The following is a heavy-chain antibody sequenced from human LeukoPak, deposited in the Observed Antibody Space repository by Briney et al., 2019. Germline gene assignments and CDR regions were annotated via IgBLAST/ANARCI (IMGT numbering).Heavy chain of an antibody. J-gene: IGHJ4*02. CDR3: ARGTYYYDSSGYQYYFDY. D-gene: IGHD3-22*01. Sequence: SETLSLTCAVSGGSISSGGYSWSWIRQPPGKGLEWIGYIYHSGSTYYNPSLKSRVDISVDRSKNQFSLKLSSVTAADTAVYYCARGTYYYDSSGYQYYFDYWGQGTLVTVSS. CDR2: IYHSGST. CDR1: GGSISSGGYS. V-gene: IGHV4-30-2*01.